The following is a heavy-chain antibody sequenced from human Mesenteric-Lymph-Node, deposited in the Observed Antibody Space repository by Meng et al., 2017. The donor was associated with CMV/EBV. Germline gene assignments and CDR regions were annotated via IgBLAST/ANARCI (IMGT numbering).Heavy chain of an antibody. CDR3: ARDGIAPNYYHGVDV. Sequence: GESLKISCAASGFTFSSYAMSWVRQAPGKGLEWVSAISGSGGSTYYADSVKGRFTISRDNSKNTLYLQMNSLRPEDTALYYCARDGIAPNYYHGVDVWGQGTTVTVSS. CDR2: ISGSGGST. J-gene: IGHJ6*02. V-gene: IGHV3-23*01. CDR1: GFTFSSYA. D-gene: IGHD1-14*01.